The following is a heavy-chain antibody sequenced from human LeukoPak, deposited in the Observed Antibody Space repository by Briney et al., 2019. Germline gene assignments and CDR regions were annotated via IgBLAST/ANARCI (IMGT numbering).Heavy chain of an antibody. CDR1: GFTFSSYA. CDR3: ARWGGYSGFNWFDP. V-gene: IGHV3-23*01. CDR2: ISGSGGST. Sequence: TGGSLRLSCAASGFTFSSYAMSWVRQAPGKGLEWGSAISGSGGSTYYADSVKGRFTISRDNSRNTLYLQMNSLRAEDTAVYYCARWGGYSGFNWFDPWGQGTLVTVSS. D-gene: IGHD5-12*01. J-gene: IGHJ5*02.